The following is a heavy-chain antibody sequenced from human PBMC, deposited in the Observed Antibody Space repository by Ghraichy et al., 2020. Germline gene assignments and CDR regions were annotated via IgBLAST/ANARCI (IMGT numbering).Heavy chain of an antibody. Sequence: SETLSLTCAVYGGSFSGYYWSWIRQPPGKGLEWIGEINHSGSTNYNPSLKSRVTISVDTSKNQFSLKLSSVTAADTAVYYCARGMGYRDFDYWGQGTLVT. CDR2: INHSGST. V-gene: IGHV4-34*01. CDR3: ARGMGYRDFDY. J-gene: IGHJ4*02. CDR1: GGSFSGYY. D-gene: IGHD6-13*01.